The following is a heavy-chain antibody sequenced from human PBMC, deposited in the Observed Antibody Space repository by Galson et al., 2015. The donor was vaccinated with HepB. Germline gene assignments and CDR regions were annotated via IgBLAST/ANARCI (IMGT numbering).Heavy chain of an antibody. D-gene: IGHD5/OR15-5a*01. Sequence: SVKVSCKASGYTFTSYAMNWVRQAPGQGLEWMGWINTNTGNPTYAQGFTGRFVFSLDTSVSTAYLQISSLKAEDTAVYYCAREGPLSVYYGPYYFDYWGQGTLVTVSS. J-gene: IGHJ4*02. CDR2: INTNTGNP. V-gene: IGHV7-4-1*02. CDR1: GYTFTSYA. CDR3: AREGPLSVYYGPYYFDY.